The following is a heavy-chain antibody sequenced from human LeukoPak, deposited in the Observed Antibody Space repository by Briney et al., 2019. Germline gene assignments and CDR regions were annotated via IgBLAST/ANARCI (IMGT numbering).Heavy chain of an antibody. D-gene: IGHD3-10*01. V-gene: IGHV3-48*03. J-gene: IGHJ4*02. CDR2: ISSSGSTI. CDR3: AKTPYGSGTYDY. Sequence: PGGSLRLSCAASGFTFSSYEMNWVRQAPGKGLEWVSYISSSGSTIYYADSVKGRFTISRDNSKNTLYLQMNSLRLEDTAFYYCAKTPYGSGTYDYWGQGTLVTVSS. CDR1: GFTFSSYE.